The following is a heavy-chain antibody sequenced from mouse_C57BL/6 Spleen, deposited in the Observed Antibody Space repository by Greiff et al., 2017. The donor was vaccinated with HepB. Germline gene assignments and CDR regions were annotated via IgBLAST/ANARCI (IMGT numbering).Heavy chain of an antibody. D-gene: IGHD1-1*01. V-gene: IGHV1-53*01. CDR3: ARSSTTVVATGAMDY. CDR2: INPSNGGT. J-gene: IGHJ4*01. Sequence: QVQLQQSGTELVKPGASVKLSCKASGYTFTSYWMHWVKQRPGQGLEWIGNINPSNGGTNYNEKFKSKATLTVDKSSSTAYMQLSSLTSEDSAVYYCARSSTTVVATGAMDYWGQGTSVTVSS. CDR1: GYTFTSYW.